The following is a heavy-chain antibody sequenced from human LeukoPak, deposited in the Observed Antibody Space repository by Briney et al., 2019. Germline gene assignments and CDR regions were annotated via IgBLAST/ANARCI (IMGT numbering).Heavy chain of an antibody. D-gene: IGHD3-3*01. J-gene: IGHJ6*02. CDR3: ARGENDFWSGYYTAYYYYGMDV. Sequence: GGSLRLSCEGSAFIFSGHWMNWVRQTPGKGLEWVASVKEDGSVRQYVDSVKGRFSISRDNTKGSLFLQLNSLRAEDTAVYYCARGENDFWSGYYTAYYYYGMDVWGQGTTVTVSS. CDR2: VKEDGSVR. CDR1: AFIFSGHW. V-gene: IGHV3-7*03.